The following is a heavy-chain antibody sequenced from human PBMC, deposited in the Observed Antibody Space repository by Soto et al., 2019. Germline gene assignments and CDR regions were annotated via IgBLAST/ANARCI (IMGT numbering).Heavy chain of an antibody. Sequence: QVQLQESGPGLVKPSQTLSLTCTVSGGSISSGDFCWSWIRQPPGKGLEWIGYIYYSGSTYYNPAHPRPVTISVDPSKHQCPLKLSCVTAADTAVYYCARAGGVRSTRFDPGGQGTLVTVSS. CDR3: ARAGGVRSTRFDP. J-gene: IGHJ5*02. D-gene: IGHD3-10*01. CDR1: GGSISSGDFC. CDR2: IYYSGST. V-gene: IGHV4-30-4*01.